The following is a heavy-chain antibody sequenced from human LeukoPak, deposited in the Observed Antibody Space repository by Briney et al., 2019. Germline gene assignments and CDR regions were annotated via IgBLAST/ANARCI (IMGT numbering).Heavy chain of an antibody. V-gene: IGHV4-39*01. J-gene: IGHJ3*02. CDR3: ARQYTFDI. Sequence: PSETLSLTCTVSGGSISSSSYYWGWIRQPPGKGLEWIGEVNHTGGITYNPSLKSRVTVSKDTSKNQVSLKLTSVTAADTAVYYCARQYTFDIWGPGTLVTVSS. CDR2: VNHTGGI. CDR1: GGSISSSSYY. D-gene: IGHD5-12*01.